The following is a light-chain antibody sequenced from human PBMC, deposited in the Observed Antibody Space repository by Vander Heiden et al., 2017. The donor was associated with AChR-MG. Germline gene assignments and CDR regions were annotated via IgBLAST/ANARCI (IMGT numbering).Light chain of an antibody. CDR2: HTD. Sequence: QSVLTQPPSVSGAPGQRVTISCTGSSSNIGAGYDVHWYQQFAGTAPKVTSHHTDMRHSGVPDRFPGSKAGTSASLAITGLQAEDEADYYCQSDDSSLSGWLCGGRAKGTGL. CDR1: SSNIGAGYD. J-gene: IGLJ3*02. V-gene: IGLV1-40*01. CDR3: QSDDSSLSGWL.